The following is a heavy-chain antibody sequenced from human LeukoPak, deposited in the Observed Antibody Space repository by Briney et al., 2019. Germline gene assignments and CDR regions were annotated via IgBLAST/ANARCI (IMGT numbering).Heavy chain of an antibody. CDR1: GFTFITYA. Sequence: PGGSLRLSCAASGFTFITYAMTWVRQAPGKGLEWVSAISGSGGSTYYADSVKGRFTISRDNSKDTLYLQMNSLRAEDTAVYYCAKDRGAVAGFAFDIWGQGTMVTVSS. V-gene: IGHV3-23*01. CDR3: AKDRGAVAGFAFDI. D-gene: IGHD6-19*01. J-gene: IGHJ3*02. CDR2: ISGSGGST.